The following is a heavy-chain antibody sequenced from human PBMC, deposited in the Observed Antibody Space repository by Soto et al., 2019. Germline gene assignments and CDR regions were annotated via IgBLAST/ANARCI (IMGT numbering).Heavy chain of an antibody. CDR3: AKEWDIVVVVAASGGFDY. J-gene: IGHJ4*02. V-gene: IGHV3-30*18. D-gene: IGHD2-15*01. CDR1: GFTFSSYG. CDR2: ISYDGSNK. Sequence: GGSLRLSCAASGFTFSSYGMHWVRQAPGKGLEWVAVISYDGSNKYYADSVKGRFTISRDNSKNTLYLQMNSLRAEDTAVYYCAKEWDIVVVVAASGGFDYWGQGTLVTVSS.